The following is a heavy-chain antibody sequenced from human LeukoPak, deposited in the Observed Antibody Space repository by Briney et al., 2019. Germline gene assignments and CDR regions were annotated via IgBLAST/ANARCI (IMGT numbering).Heavy chain of an antibody. J-gene: IGHJ4*02. Sequence: PGGSLRLSCAASGFTFSSYAMSWVRQAPGKGLEWVSAISGSGASTYYADSVKGRFTISRDNSKNTLYLQMNSLRAEDTAVYYCAVSGYYYSTPDYWGQGTLVTVSS. D-gene: IGHD3-22*01. CDR1: GFTFSSYA. CDR2: ISGSGAST. CDR3: AVSGYYYSTPDY. V-gene: IGHV3-23*01.